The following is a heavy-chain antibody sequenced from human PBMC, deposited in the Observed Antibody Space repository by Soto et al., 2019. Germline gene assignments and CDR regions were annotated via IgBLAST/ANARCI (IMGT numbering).Heavy chain of an antibody. CDR1: GYTFTSYY. CDR3: ARVGYGGNSVGKTPYYYYYGMDV. D-gene: IGHD4-17*01. V-gene: IGHV1-46*01. Sequence: VASVKVSCKASGYTFTSYYMHWVRQAPGQGLEWMGIINPSGGSTSYAQKFQGRVTMTRDTSTSTVYMELSSLRSEDTAVYYCARVGYGGNSVGKTPYYYYYGMDVWGQGTTVTVSS. CDR2: INPSGGST. J-gene: IGHJ6*02.